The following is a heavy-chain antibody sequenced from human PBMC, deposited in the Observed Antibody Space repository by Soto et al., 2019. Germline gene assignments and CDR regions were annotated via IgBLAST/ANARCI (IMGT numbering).Heavy chain of an antibody. CDR3: ATYSSSWFVVQGAFDI. J-gene: IGHJ3*02. CDR2: INAGNGNT. V-gene: IGHV1-3*01. CDR1: GYTFTSYA. Sequence: ASVKVSCKASGYTFTSYAMHWVRQAPGQRLEWMGWINAGNGNTKYSQKFQGRVTMTEDTSTDTAYMELSSLRSEDTAVYYCATYSSSWFVVQGAFDIWGQGTMVTVSS. D-gene: IGHD6-13*01.